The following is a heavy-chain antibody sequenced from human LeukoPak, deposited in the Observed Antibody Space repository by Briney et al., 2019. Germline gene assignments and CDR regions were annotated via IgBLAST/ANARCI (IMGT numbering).Heavy chain of an antibody. V-gene: IGHV4-59*01. J-gene: IGHJ4*02. CDR2: TSNSGS. Sequence: SETLSLTCTVSGVSLTLYYWTWIRQSPKKGLEWIGDTSNSGSNYNPSLSSRLTISTDTSKNHFSLRLTSVSAADTAVYYCARGNYDILSDYSLYSPRGGFDHWGQGILVTVSS. D-gene: IGHD3-9*01. CDR3: ARGNYDILSDYSLYSPRGGFDH. CDR1: GVSLTLYY.